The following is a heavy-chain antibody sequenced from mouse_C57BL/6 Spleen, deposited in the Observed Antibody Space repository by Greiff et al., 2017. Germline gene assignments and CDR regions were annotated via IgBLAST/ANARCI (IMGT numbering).Heavy chain of an antibody. D-gene: IGHD2-3*01. CDR3: TRDRGGGYYDY. J-gene: IGHJ2*01. CDR1: GFTFSSYA. Sequence: EVKLVESGAGLVKPGGSLKLSCAASGFTFSSYAMSWVRQTPEKRLEWVAYISSGGDYIYYADTVKGRFTISRDNARNTLYLQMSSLKSEDTAMYYCTRDRGGGYYDYWGQGTTLTVSS. V-gene: IGHV5-9-1*02. CDR2: ISSGGDYI.